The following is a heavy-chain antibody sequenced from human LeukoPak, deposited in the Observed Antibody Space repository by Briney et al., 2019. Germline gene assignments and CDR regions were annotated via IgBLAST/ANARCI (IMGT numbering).Heavy chain of an antibody. V-gene: IGHV4-59*01. CDR3: AGSDSSGYYGSFDY. CDR2: IYYSGST. D-gene: IGHD3-22*01. Sequence: SETLCLTCTDSGGCISGYYCSWIRQPPGKKLEWIGYIYYSGSTNYNPSLKGRVTISVDTSKSQFSLKLSSVTAADTAVYYCAGSDSSGYYGSFDYWGQGTLVTVSS. J-gene: IGHJ4*02. CDR1: GGCISGYY.